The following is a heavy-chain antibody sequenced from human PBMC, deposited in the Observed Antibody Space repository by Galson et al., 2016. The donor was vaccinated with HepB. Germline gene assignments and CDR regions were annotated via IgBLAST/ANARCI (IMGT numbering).Heavy chain of an antibody. D-gene: IGHD6-25*01. CDR2: INQDGSDT. J-gene: IGHJ4*02. CDR3: ARGCQRHDILIDY. CDR1: GFTFTTYW. V-gene: IGHV3-7*01. Sequence: SLRLSCAASGFTFTTYWMNWVRQAPGKGLEWVANINQDGSDTRYVDSVKGRFTISRDNTKNSLYLQLDSLRAEDTAMYYCARGCQRHDILIDYWGQGTLVTVSS.